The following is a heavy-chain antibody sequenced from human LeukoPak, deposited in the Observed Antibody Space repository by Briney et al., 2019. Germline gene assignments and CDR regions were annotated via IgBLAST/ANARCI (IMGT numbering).Heavy chain of an antibody. Sequence: ASVKVSCKASGYPFTSYDLNWVRQAPGQRLEWMGCMNVKSGTADYAPKFQGRVTMTRNTSISTAYMELSSLRPEDTAVYYCARLPGYFGASWGQGTQVTVSS. CDR2: MNVKSGTA. V-gene: IGHV1-8*01. J-gene: IGHJ5*02. CDR1: GYPFTSYD. CDR3: ARLPGYFGAS. D-gene: IGHD4/OR15-4a*01.